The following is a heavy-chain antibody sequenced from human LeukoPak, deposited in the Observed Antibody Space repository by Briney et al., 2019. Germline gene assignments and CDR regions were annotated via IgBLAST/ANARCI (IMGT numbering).Heavy chain of an antibody. Sequence: SETLSLTCTVSGASISNSYWSWIRQSPGEGLEWTGYIHYSGGTKYNPSLKSRVIISVDMSMNQFSLKLSSVTAADTDMYYCAKHSVLTGSGYAFDIWGQGTAVTVSS. CDR3: AKHSVLTGSGYAFDI. CDR1: GASISNSY. CDR2: IHYSGGT. J-gene: IGHJ3*02. V-gene: IGHV4-59*08. D-gene: IGHD3-9*01.